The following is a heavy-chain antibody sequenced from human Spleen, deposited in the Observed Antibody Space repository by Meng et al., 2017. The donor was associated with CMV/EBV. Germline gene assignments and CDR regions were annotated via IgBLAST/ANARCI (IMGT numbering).Heavy chain of an antibody. D-gene: IGHD2-8*02. V-gene: IGHV1-58*01. Sequence: SVKVSCKASGFTFTSSAVQWVRQARGQRLEWIGWIVVGSGNTNYAQKFQERVTITRDMSTSTAYMELSSLRSEDTAVYYCVRLDCTSDSCFAGGTDYWGQGTLVTVSS. CDR2: IVVGSGNT. J-gene: IGHJ4*02. CDR3: VRLDCTSDSCFAGGTDY. CDR1: GFTFTSSA.